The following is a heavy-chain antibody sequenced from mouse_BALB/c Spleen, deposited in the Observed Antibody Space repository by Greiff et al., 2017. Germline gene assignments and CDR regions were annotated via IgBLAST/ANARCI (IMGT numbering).Heavy chain of an antibody. CDR2: IRNKANGYTT. CDR3: ARDRGSGNYERCAY. V-gene: IGHV7-3*02. D-gene: IGHD2-1*01. CDR1: GFTFTDYY. J-gene: IGHJ3*01. Sequence: DVHLVESGGGLVQPGGSLRLSCATSGFTFTDYYMSWVRQPPGKALEWLGFIRNKANGYTTEYSASVKGRFTISRDNSQSILYLQMNTLRAEDSATYYCARDRGSGNYERCAYWGQGTLVTVSA.